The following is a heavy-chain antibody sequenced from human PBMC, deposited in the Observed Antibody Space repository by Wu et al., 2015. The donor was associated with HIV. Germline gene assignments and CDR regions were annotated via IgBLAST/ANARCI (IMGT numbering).Heavy chain of an antibody. CDR1: GYTFTGYY. J-gene: IGHJ4*02. CDR2: INPDSGGT. CDR3: ARDRAGYYFDY. Sequence: QVQLVQSGAEVRKPGASVKVSCKTSGYTFTGYYMHWVRQAPGQGLEWMGWINPDSGGTNFAQKFQGRVTMTRDTSIRTAYMELSRLRSDDTAVYYCARDRAGYYFDYWGQGTLVTVSS. V-gene: IGHV1-2*02. D-gene: IGHD3-9*01.